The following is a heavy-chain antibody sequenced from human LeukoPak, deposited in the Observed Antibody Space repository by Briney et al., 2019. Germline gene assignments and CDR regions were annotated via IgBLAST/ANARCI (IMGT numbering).Heavy chain of an antibody. CDR2: ISAYNGNT. Sequence: ASVKVSCKASGYTFSSHGISWVRQAPGQGLEWMAWISAYNGNTNYAQKLLGRVTMTTDTSTSTAYMELRSLRSDDTAVYYCARSTTKAFDIWGQGTMVTVSS. D-gene: IGHD4-17*01. J-gene: IGHJ3*02. CDR3: ARSTTKAFDI. CDR1: GYTFSSHG. V-gene: IGHV1-18*01.